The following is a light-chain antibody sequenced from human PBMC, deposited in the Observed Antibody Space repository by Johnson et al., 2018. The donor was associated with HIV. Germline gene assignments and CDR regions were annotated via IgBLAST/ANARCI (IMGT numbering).Light chain of an antibody. CDR1: SSNIANIY. Sequence: SVLTQPPSVSAAPGQKVTISCSGSSSNIANIYVSWYQQLPETAPKLLIYDNNNRPSGIPDRFSGSKSGPSATLGITGLQTGDEADYYCGTWDSSLSAYVFGTGTKVTVL. J-gene: IGLJ1*01. CDR2: DNN. V-gene: IGLV1-51*01. CDR3: GTWDSSLSAYV.